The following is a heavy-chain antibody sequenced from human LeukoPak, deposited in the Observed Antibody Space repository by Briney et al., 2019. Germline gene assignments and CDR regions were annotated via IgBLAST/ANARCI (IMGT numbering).Heavy chain of an antibody. CDR2: IYHSGST. D-gene: IGHD2-15*01. V-gene: IGHV4-30-2*01. CDR1: GGSISSGGYS. CDR3: ARDAVSDMGMWYFDL. Sequence: PSETLSLTCAVSGGSISSGGYSWSWIRQPPGKGLEWIGYIYHSGSTYYNPSLKSRVTISVDRSKNQFSLKLSSVTAADTAVYYCARDAVSDMGMWYFDLWGRGTLVTVSS. J-gene: IGHJ2*01.